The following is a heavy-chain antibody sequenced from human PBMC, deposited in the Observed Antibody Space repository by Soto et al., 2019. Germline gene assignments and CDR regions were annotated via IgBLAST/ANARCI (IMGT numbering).Heavy chain of an antibody. CDR1: GFTFSTHA. V-gene: IGHV3-23*01. CDR3: ARDRYCSGGSCYSGYFDY. Sequence: GGSLRLSCAASGFTFSTHAMSWVRQVPGKGLEWVSTISDAAGSAYYVDSVKGRFTISRDNSKKTLYLQMNSLRAEDTAVYYCARDRYCSGGSCYSGYFDYWGQGTLVTVSS. CDR2: ISDAAGSA. D-gene: IGHD2-15*01. J-gene: IGHJ4*02.